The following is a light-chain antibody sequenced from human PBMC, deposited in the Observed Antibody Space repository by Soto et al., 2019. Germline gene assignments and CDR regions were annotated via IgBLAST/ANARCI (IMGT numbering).Light chain of an antibody. Sequence: IQTTQSPATLSASVGDRVTITCRASQSISGWLAWYQQRPGKAPNLLIFDVSRLESGVPSRFSGSGYGTEFTLTISSLQPDDFATYYCQHYDSYPITFGQGTRLEIK. J-gene: IGKJ5*01. CDR2: DVS. CDR1: QSISGW. V-gene: IGKV1-5*01. CDR3: QHYDSYPIT.